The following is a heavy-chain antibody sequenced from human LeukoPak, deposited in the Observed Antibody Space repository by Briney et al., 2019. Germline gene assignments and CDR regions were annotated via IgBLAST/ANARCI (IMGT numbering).Heavy chain of an antibody. CDR3: ARGKEVWGSYRPYFDY. CDR1: GFTVSRNY. CDR2: IYSGGST. D-gene: IGHD3-16*02. Sequence: GGSLRLSCAASGFTVSRNYMSWVRQAPGKGLEWVSVIYSGGSTYYADSVKGRFTISRDNSKNTLYLQMNSLRAEDTAVYYCARGKEVWGSYRPYFDYWGQGTLVSVSS. J-gene: IGHJ4*02. V-gene: IGHV3-66*01.